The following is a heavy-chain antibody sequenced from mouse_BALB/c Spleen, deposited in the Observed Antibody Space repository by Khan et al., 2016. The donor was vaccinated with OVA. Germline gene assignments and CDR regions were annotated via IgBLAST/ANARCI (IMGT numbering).Heavy chain of an antibody. CDR3: ARSKKIVATYFDY. CDR2: TNPTNGRT. CDR1: GYTFTSYW. V-gene: IGHV1S81*02. Sequence: QVQLQQPGAELVKAGASVKMSCKASGYTFTSYWMHWVKQRLGQGLEWFAETNPTNGRTYCNEKFKSKATLTVDKSSSPAYMLLSGPTFEDSAVDDCARSKKIVATYFDYWGQGTTLTGSS. J-gene: IGHJ2*01. D-gene: IGHD1-1*01.